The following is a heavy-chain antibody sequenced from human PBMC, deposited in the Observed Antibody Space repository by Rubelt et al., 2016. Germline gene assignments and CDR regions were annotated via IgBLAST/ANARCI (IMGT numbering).Heavy chain of an antibody. V-gene: IGHV4-59*04. Sequence: VQLQESGPGLVKPSETLSLTCTVSGASMNSHYWNWIRQPPGKGLEWIGNAYYSGNAYYNPSLKSRVTISVDTSKDQLSLKLSSVTAADTAVYYCARHEQQLAAFDIWGPGTMVTVSS. CDR2: AYYSGNA. CDR3: ARHEQQLAAFDI. CDR1: GASMNSHY. J-gene: IGHJ3*02. D-gene: IGHD6-13*01.